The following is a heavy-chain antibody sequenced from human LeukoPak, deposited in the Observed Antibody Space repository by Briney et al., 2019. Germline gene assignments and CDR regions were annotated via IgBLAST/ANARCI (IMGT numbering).Heavy chain of an antibody. Sequence: GASVKVSCKASGYTFTSYGISWVRQAPGQGLEWMGWISAYNGNTNYAQKLQGRVTMTTDTSTSTAYMELRSLRSDDTAVYYCARTCLNIAAAGTVYGMDVWGQGTTVTVSS. D-gene: IGHD6-13*01. CDR2: ISAYNGNT. CDR1: GYTFTSYG. J-gene: IGHJ6*02. CDR3: ARTCLNIAAAGTVYGMDV. V-gene: IGHV1-18*01.